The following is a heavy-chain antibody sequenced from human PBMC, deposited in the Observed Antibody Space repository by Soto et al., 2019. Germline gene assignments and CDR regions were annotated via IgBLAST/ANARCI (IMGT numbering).Heavy chain of an antibody. J-gene: IGHJ4*02. CDR2: ISGSGGST. D-gene: IGHD3-22*01. CDR1: GFTFSSYA. Sequence: GGSLRLSCAASGFTFSSYAMSWVRQAPGKGLEWVSAISGSGGSTYYADSVRGRFTISRDNSKNTLYLQMNSLRAEDTAVYYCASSPHKDSRPDYWGQGTLVTVSS. CDR3: ASSPHKDSRPDY. V-gene: IGHV3-23*01.